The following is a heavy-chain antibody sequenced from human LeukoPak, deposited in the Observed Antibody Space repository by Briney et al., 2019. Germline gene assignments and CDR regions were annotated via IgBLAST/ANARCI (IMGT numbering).Heavy chain of an antibody. CDR3: AGGFGFLIES. J-gene: IGHJ4*02. CDR1: GFTFSSYW. Sequence: GGSLRLSCAASGFTFSSYWMSWVRQAPGKGLEWVANIRKDGSEKYYVDSVKGRFTISRDNAKNSLYLQLNSLGVEDTAVYFCAGGFGFLIESWGQGALVTVSS. V-gene: IGHV3-7*04. D-gene: IGHD3-3*01. CDR2: IRKDGSEK.